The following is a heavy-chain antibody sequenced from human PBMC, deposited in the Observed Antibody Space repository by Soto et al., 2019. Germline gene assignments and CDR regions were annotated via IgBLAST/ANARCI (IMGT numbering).Heavy chain of an antibody. Sequence: QVQLVQSGAEVKKPGASVKVSCKASGYTFTSYGISWVRQAPGQGLEWMGWISAYNGNTNYAQKLQGRVTMTTDTSTSTAYMELRSLRSDDTAVYYCVRVYGGVFGPYYYYYGMDVWGQGTTVTVSS. CDR1: GYTFTSYG. CDR2: ISAYNGNT. CDR3: VRVYGGVFGPYYYYYGMDV. D-gene: IGHD3-16*02. V-gene: IGHV1-18*01. J-gene: IGHJ6*02.